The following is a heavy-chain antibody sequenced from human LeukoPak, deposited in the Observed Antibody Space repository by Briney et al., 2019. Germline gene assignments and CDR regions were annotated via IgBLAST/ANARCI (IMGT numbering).Heavy chain of an antibody. CDR3: ARTTLSWSNAFDI. V-gene: IGHV4-34*01. J-gene: IGHJ3*02. D-gene: IGHD4-17*01. CDR1: GGSFSGYY. CDR2: INHSGST. Sequence: SETLSLTCAVYGGSFSGYYWSWIRQPPGKGLEWIGEINHSGSTNYNPSLKSRVTISVDTSKNQFSLKLSSVTAADTAVYYCARTTLSWSNAFDIWGQGTMVTVSS.